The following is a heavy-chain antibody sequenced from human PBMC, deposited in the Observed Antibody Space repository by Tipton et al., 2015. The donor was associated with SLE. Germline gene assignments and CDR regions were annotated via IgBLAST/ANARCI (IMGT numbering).Heavy chain of an antibody. J-gene: IGHJ6*02. CDR1: GYRFTNYG. CDR3: ARLNLLGGRSDNYYYGMDV. CDR2: ISAKNGDT. Sequence: QLVQSGPEVTKPGASVQVSCKASGYRFTNYGISWVRQAPGQGLEWMGWISAKNGDTKFAQTFQDRVTLTTDTSTSTTYLALRSPRSDDTAIYYCARLNLLGGRSDNYYYGMDVWGQGTTVTVSS. V-gene: IGHV1-18*01. D-gene: IGHD3-16*01.